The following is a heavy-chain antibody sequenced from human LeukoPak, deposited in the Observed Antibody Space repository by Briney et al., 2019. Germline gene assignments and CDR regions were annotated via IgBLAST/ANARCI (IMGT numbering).Heavy chain of an antibody. V-gene: IGHV3-15*01. J-gene: IGHJ4*02. CDR1: GFTFSSYA. D-gene: IGHD2-21*01. Sequence: GGSLRLSCAASGFTFSSYAMTWVRQAPGKGLEWVGRIKPKTDGETTEYAAPVKDRFSISRDDSKSMMYLQMNSLKTEDTAVYYCITPLPYSAQGGQGTLVTVSS. CDR3: ITPLPYSAQ. CDR2: IKPKTDGETT.